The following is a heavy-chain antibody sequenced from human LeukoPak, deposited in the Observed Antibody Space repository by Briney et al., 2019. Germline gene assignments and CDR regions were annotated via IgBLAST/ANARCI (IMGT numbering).Heavy chain of an antibody. CDR2: IYYSGST. CDR1: GASISSYY. CDR3: ASYDKTGYSSGFDY. D-gene: IGHD6-19*01. J-gene: IGHJ4*02. Sequence: PSETLSLTRTVSGASISSYYWSWIRQPPGKGLEWIGYIYYSGSTNYNPSLKSRVTLSVDTSKNQFSLKLSSVTAADTAVYYCASYDKTGYSSGFDYWGQGTLVTVSS. V-gene: IGHV4-59*01.